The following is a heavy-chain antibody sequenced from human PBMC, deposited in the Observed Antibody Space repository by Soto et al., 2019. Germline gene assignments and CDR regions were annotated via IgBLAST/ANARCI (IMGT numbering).Heavy chain of an antibody. CDR2: MTATGVSI. Sequence: EVQLLESGGGLVQPGGSLRLSCVASGFSFSGYAMSWVRQAPGKGLVWVSSMTATGVSIYYADSVRGRFTISRDNSKNTLYLKMSSLRAEDTARYYCAKDSIPYSSSYDLDHWGRGALVTVSS. V-gene: IGHV3-23*01. J-gene: IGHJ4*02. CDR1: GFSFSGYA. D-gene: IGHD6-6*01. CDR3: AKDSIPYSSSYDLDH.